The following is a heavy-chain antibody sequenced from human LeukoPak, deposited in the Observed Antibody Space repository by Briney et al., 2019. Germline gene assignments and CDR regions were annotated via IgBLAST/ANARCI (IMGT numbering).Heavy chain of an antibody. CDR3: ARDRASVRYFDWLLVPYFDY. V-gene: IGHV1-2*02. CDR1: GYTFTGYY. Sequence: GASVKVSCKASGYTFTGYYIDWVRHAPGQGLEWMGWINPNSGGTNYAQKFQGRVTMTRDTSISPAYMELSRLRSDDTAVYYCARDRASVRYFDWLLVPYFDYWGQGTLVTVSS. CDR2: INPNSGGT. D-gene: IGHD3-9*01. J-gene: IGHJ4*02.